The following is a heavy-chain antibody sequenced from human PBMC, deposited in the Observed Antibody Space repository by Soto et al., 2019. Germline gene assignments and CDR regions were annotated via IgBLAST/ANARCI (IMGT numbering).Heavy chain of an antibody. CDR3: AKDLGTDTAMVTGGDDAFDI. V-gene: IGHV3-23*01. Sequence: EVQLLESGGGLVQPGGSLRLSCAASGFTFSSYAMSWVRQAPGKGLEWVSAISGSGGSTYYADSVKGRFTISRDNSKNALNLQMNSLRAEDTAVYYCAKDLGTDTAMVTGGDDAFDIWGQGTMVTVSS. J-gene: IGHJ3*02. CDR1: GFTFSSYA. CDR2: ISGSGGST. D-gene: IGHD5-18*01.